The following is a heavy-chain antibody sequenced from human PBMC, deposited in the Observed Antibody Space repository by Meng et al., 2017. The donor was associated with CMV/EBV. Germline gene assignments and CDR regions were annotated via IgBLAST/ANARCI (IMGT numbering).Heavy chain of an antibody. CDR3: AKEAAIVTGDYYYYYYGMDV. V-gene: IGHV3-30*02. CDR1: GFTFSSYG. CDR2: IRYDGSNK. J-gene: IGHJ6*02. Sequence: GESLKISCAASGFTFSSYGMHWVRQAPGKGLEWVAFIRYDGSNKYYADSVKGRFTISRDNSKNTLYLQMNSLRAEDTAVYYCAKEAAIVTGDYYYYYYGMDVWGQGTTVTVSS. D-gene: IGHD5-18*01.